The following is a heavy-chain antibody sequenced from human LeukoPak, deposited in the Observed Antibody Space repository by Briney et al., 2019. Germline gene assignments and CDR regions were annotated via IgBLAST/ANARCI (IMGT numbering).Heavy chain of an antibody. J-gene: IGHJ4*02. D-gene: IGHD3-22*01. Sequence: KPGGSLRLSCAASGFTFSDYYMSWIRQAPGKGLEWVSYISSSSSYTNYADSVKGRFTISRDNAKNSLYLQMNSLRAEDTAVYYCARVGFHSSGYYFLGNENWGQGTLVTVSS. V-gene: IGHV3-11*05. CDR1: GFTFSDYY. CDR3: ARVGFHSSGYYFLGNEN. CDR2: ISSSSSYT.